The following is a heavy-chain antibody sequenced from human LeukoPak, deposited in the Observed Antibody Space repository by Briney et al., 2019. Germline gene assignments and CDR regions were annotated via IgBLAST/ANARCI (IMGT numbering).Heavy chain of an antibody. J-gene: IGHJ4*02. Sequence: SESLSLTCTVSGGSIDSYYWSWIRQPPGKRLEWIGYIYYTGSTEYHPSLKSRVTISLDTSKNQFSLKLTSVTAADTAVYYCARVYQSAEYYFDYWGQGNLVSVSS. CDR2: IYYTGST. CDR3: ARVYQSAEYYFDY. CDR1: GGSIDSYY. D-gene: IGHD2-2*01. V-gene: IGHV4-59*01.